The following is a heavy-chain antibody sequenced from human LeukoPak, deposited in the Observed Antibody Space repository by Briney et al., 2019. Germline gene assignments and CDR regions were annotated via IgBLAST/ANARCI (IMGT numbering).Heavy chain of an antibody. V-gene: IGHV4-38-2*01. CDR1: GYSISSGYY. Sequence: SETLSLTCAVSGYSISSGYYWGWIRQPPGKGLEWIGRIYHSGSTYYNPSLKSRVTISVDTSKNQFSLKLSSVTAADTAVYYCARVFSGFDWIYYYYYYMDVWGKGTTVTVSS. CDR3: ARVFSGFDWIYYYYYYMDV. D-gene: IGHD3-9*01. J-gene: IGHJ6*03. CDR2: IYHSGST.